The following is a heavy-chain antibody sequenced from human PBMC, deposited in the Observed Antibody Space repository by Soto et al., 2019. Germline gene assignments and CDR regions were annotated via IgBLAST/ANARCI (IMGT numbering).Heavy chain of an antibody. CDR1: GFSLSTSGMC. D-gene: IGHD3-10*01. J-gene: IGHJ6*02. CDR2: IDWDDDK. V-gene: IGHV2-70*01. CDR3: ARPTYYYGSGSFAGMDV. Sequence: SGPTLVNPTQTLTLTCTFSGFSLSTSGMCVSWIRRPPGKALEWLALIDWDDDKYYSTSLKTRLTISKDTSKNQVVLTMTNMDPVDTATYYCARPTYYYGSGSFAGMDVWGQGTTVTVSS.